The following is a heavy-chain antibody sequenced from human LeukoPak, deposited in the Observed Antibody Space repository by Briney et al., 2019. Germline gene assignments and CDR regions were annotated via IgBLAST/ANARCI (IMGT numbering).Heavy chain of an antibody. J-gene: IGHJ4*02. Sequence: ASVKVSCKASGCTFTGYYMHWVRQAPGQGLEWKGRINPNSGGTNYAQKFQGRVTMTRDTSISTAYMELSRLRSDDTAVYYCARAEPKSYNWNYGDYWGQGTLVTVSS. CDR2: INPNSGGT. D-gene: IGHD1-20*01. CDR3: ARAEPKSYNWNYGDY. CDR1: GCTFTGYY. V-gene: IGHV1-2*06.